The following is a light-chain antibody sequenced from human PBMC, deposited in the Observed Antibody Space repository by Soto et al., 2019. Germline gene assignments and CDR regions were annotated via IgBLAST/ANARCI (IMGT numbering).Light chain of an antibody. CDR1: KRITSQS. J-gene: IGKJ1*01. V-gene: IGKV3-20*01. CDR2: DAS. CDR3: QQRGGSPPTWT. Sequence: EIVLTQSPRTLSLSPGERATLSCRASKRITSQSLGWYQQKPGQLPGLLIYDASNRATGIPDRFRGSGSGTDFPLTISRLEPEDFAVYYCQQRGGSPPTWTFGQGT.